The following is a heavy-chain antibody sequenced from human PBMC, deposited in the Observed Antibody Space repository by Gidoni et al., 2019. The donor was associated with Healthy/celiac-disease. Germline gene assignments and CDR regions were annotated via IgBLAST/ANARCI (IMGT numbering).Heavy chain of an antibody. D-gene: IGHD1-1*01. J-gene: IGHJ5*02. V-gene: IGHV4-39*01. CDR2: IYYSGST. Sequence: QLQLQESGPGLVKPSETLSLTCTVSGGSISSSSYYWGWIRQPPGKGLEGIGSIYYSGSTYYNPSLKSRVTISVDTSKNQFSLKLSSVTAADTAVYYCARTWRNNWFDPWGQGTLVTVSS. CDR3: ARTWRNNWFDP. CDR1: GGSISSSSYY.